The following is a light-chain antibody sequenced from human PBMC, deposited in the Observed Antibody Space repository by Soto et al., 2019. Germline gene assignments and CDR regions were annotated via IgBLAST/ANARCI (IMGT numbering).Light chain of an antibody. Sequence: EIVLTQSPGTLSLSPGERATLSCRASQSVSSSYLAWYQQKPGQAPRLLIYGASSRATGIPDRFSGSGSGTDFTLTISRLEPEDFALYYCQQYRNSLWTFGQGTKVEIK. CDR2: GAS. V-gene: IGKV3-20*01. CDR3: QQYRNSLWT. CDR1: QSVSSSY. J-gene: IGKJ1*01.